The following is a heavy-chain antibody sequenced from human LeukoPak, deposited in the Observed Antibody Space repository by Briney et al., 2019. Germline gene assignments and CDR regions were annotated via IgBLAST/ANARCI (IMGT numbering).Heavy chain of an antibody. J-gene: IGHJ6*02. D-gene: IGHD1-1*01. Sequence: SETLSLTCAVSGASISSYYWSWIWQRPRQGLEWMGDIYSNGRTDYNPSLKSRGSITEDTSKNQFSLKLSSVTAADTAVDFCARTTPRCYDSMGVWGQGTTVTVSS. CDR1: GASISSYY. CDR2: IYSNGRT. V-gene: IGHV4-59*08. CDR3: ARTTPRCYDSMGV.